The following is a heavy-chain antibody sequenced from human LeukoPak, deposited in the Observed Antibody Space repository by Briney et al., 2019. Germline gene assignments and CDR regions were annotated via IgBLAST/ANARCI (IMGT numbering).Heavy chain of an antibody. V-gene: IGHV3-23*01. CDR3: ARDLRYYYGMDV. Sequence: PGGSLRLSCVASGFTFSNYAMNWVRQAPGKGPEGVSGITGNGGSAYYADSVKGRFTISRDNAKNSLYLQMNSLRDEDTAVYYCARDLRYYYGMDVWGQGTTVTVSS. CDR2: ITGNGGSA. J-gene: IGHJ6*02. CDR1: GFTFSNYA.